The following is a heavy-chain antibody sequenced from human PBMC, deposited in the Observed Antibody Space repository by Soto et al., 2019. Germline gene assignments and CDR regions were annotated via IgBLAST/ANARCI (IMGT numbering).Heavy chain of an antibody. CDR2: IHVSGYT. CDR3: ARGGALRPNAHVPLDP. J-gene: IGHJ5*02. CDR1: GVSITSGSYS. Sequence: QLQLQESGSGLVKPSQTLSLTCTVSGVSITSGSYSWSWIRQAPGKGLEWIGNIHVSGYTSFNPSLQGRVSMSVATSKHQFSLELMSVTVADTAVYYCARGGALRPNAHVPLDPWGRGSLVTVSS. V-gene: IGHV4-30-2*01. D-gene: IGHD2-2*01.